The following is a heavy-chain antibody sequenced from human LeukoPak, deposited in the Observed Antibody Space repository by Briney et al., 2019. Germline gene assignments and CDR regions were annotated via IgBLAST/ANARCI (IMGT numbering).Heavy chain of an antibody. CDR2: ITGSGSST. J-gene: IGHJ4*02. Sequence: XRPXPGXXXXXVSYITGSGSSTDYAASVKGRFIISRDNAKDSLFLQMSSLRVEDTAVYYCARGVGSVAGTTDYWGQGILVTVSS. CDR3: ARGVGSVAGTTDY. D-gene: IGHD6-19*01. V-gene: IGHV3-11*04.